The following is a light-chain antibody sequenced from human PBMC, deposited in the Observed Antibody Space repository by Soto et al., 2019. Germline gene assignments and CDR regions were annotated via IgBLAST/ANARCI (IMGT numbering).Light chain of an antibody. Sequence: DIQMTQSPSSLSASVGDRVTITCRASRGISNYLAWYQQKPGKIPKLLIYASFTLQSGVPSRFSGSGSGTDFTLTISSLQPEDVATYYCQKYNSVPYTFGPGTKLEIK. J-gene: IGKJ2*01. CDR3: QKYNSVPYT. CDR1: RGISNY. CDR2: ASF. V-gene: IGKV1-27*01.